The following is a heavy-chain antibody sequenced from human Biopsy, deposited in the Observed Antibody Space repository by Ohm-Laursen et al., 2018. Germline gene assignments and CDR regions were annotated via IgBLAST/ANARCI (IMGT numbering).Heavy chain of an antibody. CDR1: GFTFSSSA. Sequence: VASVKVSCKASGFTFSSSAVQWVRQARGQRLEWIGWIVVGSGHTNYAQKFQERVTITRDMSTSTAYMELTSLRSEDTAVYYCAATSTLYYYYYAMDVWDQGTTITASS. CDR3: AATSTLYYYYYAMDV. J-gene: IGHJ6*02. V-gene: IGHV1-58*01. CDR2: IVVGSGHT.